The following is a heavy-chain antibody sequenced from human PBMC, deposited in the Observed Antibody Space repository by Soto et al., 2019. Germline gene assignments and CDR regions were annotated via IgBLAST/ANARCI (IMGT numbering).Heavy chain of an antibody. Sequence: QVQLVQSGAEVKKPGSSVKVSCKASGGTFSSYAISWVRQAPGQGLEWMGGIIPIFGTANYAQKFQGRVTITADESTSTASMELSGLRSEDTAVYYCATRTYCSSTSCHTDFEYWGQGTLVTVSS. CDR2: IIPIFGTA. CDR3: ATRTYCSSTSCHTDFEY. CDR1: GGTFSSYA. J-gene: IGHJ4*02. D-gene: IGHD2-2*02. V-gene: IGHV1-69*19.